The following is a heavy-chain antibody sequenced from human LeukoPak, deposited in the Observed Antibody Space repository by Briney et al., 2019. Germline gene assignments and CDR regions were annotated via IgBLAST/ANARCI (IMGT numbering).Heavy chain of an antibody. J-gene: IGHJ3*02. CDR3: VTDGASDI. CDR1: GFNFNTYT. Sequence: PGGSLRLSCAASGFNFNTYTMSWVRQAPGKGLGWVSSINTRSSNIYYADSVKGRFTVSRDNTKNSLYLQMNSLRDEDTAVYYCVTDGASDIWGQGTMVTVSS. V-gene: IGHV3-21*01. CDR2: INTRSSNI.